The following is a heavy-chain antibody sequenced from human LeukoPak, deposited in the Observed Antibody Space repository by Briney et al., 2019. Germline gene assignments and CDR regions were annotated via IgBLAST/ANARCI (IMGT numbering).Heavy chain of an antibody. Sequence: GGSLRLSCAASGFTFSSYAMSWVRQAPGKGLEWVSAISGSGGSTHYADSVKGRFTISRDNSKNTLYLQMNSLRAEDTAVYYCAKDSYTVTTHRAVFDYWGQGTLVTVSS. D-gene: IGHD4-17*01. J-gene: IGHJ4*02. V-gene: IGHV3-23*01. CDR2: ISGSGGST. CDR1: GFTFSSYA. CDR3: AKDSYTVTTHRAVFDY.